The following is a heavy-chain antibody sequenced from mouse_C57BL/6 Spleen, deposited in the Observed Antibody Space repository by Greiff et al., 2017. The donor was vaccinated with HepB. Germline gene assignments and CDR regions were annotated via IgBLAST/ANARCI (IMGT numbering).Heavy chain of an antibody. J-gene: IGHJ2*01. CDR2: INPNNGGT. V-gene: IGHV1-26*01. CDR3: APFYYYGSSYY. D-gene: IGHD1-1*01. Sequence: VQLQQSGPELVKPGASVKISCKASGYTFTDYYMNWVKQSHGKSLEWIGDINPNNGGTSYNQKFKGKATLTVDKSSSTAYMELRSLTSEDSAVYYCAPFYYYGSSYYWGQGTTLTVSS. CDR1: GYTFTDYY.